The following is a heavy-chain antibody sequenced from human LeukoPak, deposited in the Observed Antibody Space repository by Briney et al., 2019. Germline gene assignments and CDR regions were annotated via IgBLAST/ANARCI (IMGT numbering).Heavy chain of an antibody. CDR3: AKSLVSSGYRLDY. D-gene: IGHD3-22*01. Sequence: GGSLRLSCAASGFTFSSYGMHWVRQAPGKGLEWVAFIRYDGSNKYYADSVKGRFTISRDNSKNTLYLQMNSLRTEDTALYYCAKSLVSSGYRLDYWGQGTLVTVSS. J-gene: IGHJ4*02. CDR2: IRYDGSNK. V-gene: IGHV3-30*02. CDR1: GFTFSSYG.